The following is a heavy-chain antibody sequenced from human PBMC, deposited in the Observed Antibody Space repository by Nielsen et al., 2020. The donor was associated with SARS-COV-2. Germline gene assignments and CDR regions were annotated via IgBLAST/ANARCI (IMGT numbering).Heavy chain of an antibody. D-gene: IGHD2-15*01. CDR1: GGSISSGGYY. CDR2: IYYSGST. Sequence: SETLSLTCTVSGGSISSGGYYWSWIRQHPGKGLEWIGYIYYSGSTYYNPSLKSRVTISVDTYKNQFSLKLSSVTAADTAVYYCARVHCSGGSCYFYYFDYWGQGTLVTVSS. V-gene: IGHV4-31*03. CDR3: ARVHCSGGSCYFYYFDY. J-gene: IGHJ4*02.